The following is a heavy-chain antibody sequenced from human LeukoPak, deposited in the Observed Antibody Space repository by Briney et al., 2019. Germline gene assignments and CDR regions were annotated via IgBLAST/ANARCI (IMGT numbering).Heavy chain of an antibody. D-gene: IGHD5-24*01. CDR2: IYYSGST. J-gene: IGHJ5*02. Sequence: SETLSLTCTVSGGSIRSYYWSWIRQPPGKGLEWIGYIYYSGSTNYNPSLKSRVAISVDTSKNQFSLKLSSVTAADTAVYYCARRGRDGYNYWFDPWGQGTLVTVSS. CDR3: ARRGRDGYNYWFDP. CDR1: GGSIRSYY. V-gene: IGHV4-59*12.